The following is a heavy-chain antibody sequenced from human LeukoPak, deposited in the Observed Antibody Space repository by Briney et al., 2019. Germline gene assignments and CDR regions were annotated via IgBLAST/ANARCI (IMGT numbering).Heavy chain of an antibody. Sequence: PGRSLRLSCAASGFTFSSYAMHWVRQAPGKGLEWVAVISYDGSNKYYADSVKGRFTISRDNSKNTLYLQMNSLRAEDTAVYHCARDWGPRPIVGATGDDYWGQGTLVTVSS. CDR2: ISYDGSNK. J-gene: IGHJ4*02. V-gene: IGHV3-30-3*01. D-gene: IGHD1-26*01. CDR1: GFTFSSYA. CDR3: ARDWGPRPIVGATGDDY.